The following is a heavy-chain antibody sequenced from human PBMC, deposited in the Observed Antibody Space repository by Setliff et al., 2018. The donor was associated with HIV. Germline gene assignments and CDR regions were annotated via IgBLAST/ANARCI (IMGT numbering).Heavy chain of an antibody. D-gene: IGHD3-3*01. J-gene: IGHJ6*03. V-gene: IGHV1-24*01. CDR1: GYTFTTYY. CDR2: FDPEDGET. Sequence: ASVKVSCKASGYTFTTYYIHWVRQAPGQGLEWMGYFDPEDGETVHAQKFQGRVTMTEDTSTYTAYMELTSLTSEDTAVYYCARVEGVGDFWSSYPYYMDVWGQGTRVTVSS. CDR3: ARVEGVGDFWSSYPYYMDV.